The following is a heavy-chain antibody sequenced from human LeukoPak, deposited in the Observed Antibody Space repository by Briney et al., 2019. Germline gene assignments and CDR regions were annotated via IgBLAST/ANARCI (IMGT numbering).Heavy chain of an antibody. J-gene: IGHJ4*02. CDR2: IYYSGST. V-gene: IGHV4-59*01. CDR3: ATRRIAVAAPFDY. D-gene: IGHD6-19*01. CDR1: GASITSYY. Sequence: LETLSLTCAVSGASITSYYWSWIRQPPGKGLEWIGYIYYSGSTNYNPSLKSRVTMSVDTSKNEFSLKLSSVTTADTAVYYCATRRIAVAAPFDYWGQGTLVTVSS.